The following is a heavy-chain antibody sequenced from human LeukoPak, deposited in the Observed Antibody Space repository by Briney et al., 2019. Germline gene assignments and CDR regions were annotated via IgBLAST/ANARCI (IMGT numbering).Heavy chain of an antibody. D-gene: IGHD6-19*01. CDR3: ARGRSSGKPYVMDV. Sequence: GGSLRLSCSASGFTFSSYWMHWVRQAPGKGLVWVSRINSDGSSTSYADSVKGRFTISRDNAKNTLYLQMNSLRAEDTALYHCARGRSSGKPYVMDVWGQGTTVTVSS. CDR2: INSDGSST. CDR1: GFTFSSYW. J-gene: IGHJ6*02. V-gene: IGHV3-74*01.